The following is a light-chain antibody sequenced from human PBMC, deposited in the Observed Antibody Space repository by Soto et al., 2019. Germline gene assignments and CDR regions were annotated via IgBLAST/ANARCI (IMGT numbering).Light chain of an antibody. V-gene: IGKV3-20*01. CDR2: DTS. J-gene: IGKJ3*01. Sequence: EIVLTQSPGTLSLSPGERATLSCRASQSVSSTYLAWYQQKPGQAPRLLIYDTSSRATGVPERFSGSGSGTDFTLTISRLEPEDFASYYCQHYGGSFPFSFGPGTKVDTK. CDR3: QHYGGSFPFS. CDR1: QSVSSTY.